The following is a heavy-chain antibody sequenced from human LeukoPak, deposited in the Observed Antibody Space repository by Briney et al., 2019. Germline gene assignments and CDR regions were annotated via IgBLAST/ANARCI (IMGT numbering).Heavy chain of an antibody. CDR2: IKSKTDGGTT. CDR1: GFTFSDAW. CDR3: TPTVSSHPPYY. Sequence: GGSLRLSCVASGFTFSDAWMSWVRQAPGKGLEWVGRIKSKTDGGTTDYAAPVKGRFTISRDDSKNTLYLQMNSLKTEDTAVYYCTPTVSSHPPYYWGQGTLVTVSS. J-gene: IGHJ4*02. V-gene: IGHV3-15*01.